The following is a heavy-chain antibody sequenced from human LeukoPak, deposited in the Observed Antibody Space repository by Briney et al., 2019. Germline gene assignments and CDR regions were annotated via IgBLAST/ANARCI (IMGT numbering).Heavy chain of an antibody. Sequence: GGSLRLSCAASGFTFSSYEMNWVRQAPGKGLEWVSSISSSSSYIYYADSVKGRFTISRDNAKNSLYLQMNSLRAEDTAVYYCARIVVVAGKDYWGQGTLVTVSS. CDR2: ISSSSSYI. V-gene: IGHV3-21*01. CDR3: ARIVVVAGKDY. D-gene: IGHD3-22*01. J-gene: IGHJ4*02. CDR1: GFTFSSYE.